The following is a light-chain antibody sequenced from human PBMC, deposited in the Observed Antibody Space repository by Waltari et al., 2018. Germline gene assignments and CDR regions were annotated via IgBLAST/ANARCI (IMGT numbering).Light chain of an antibody. CDR3: LLSYSGVRV. CDR1: AGAVTSSHY. Sequence: QAVVTQEPSLTVSPGGTVTLTCGSSAGAVTSSHYPDWFPQKPGQAPRTLIYDITSRHSRPPDRFSCALLGGKVALTLSGAQPEDEADYYCLLSYSGVRVFGGGTKLTVL. CDR2: DIT. J-gene: IGLJ3*02. V-gene: IGLV7-46*01.